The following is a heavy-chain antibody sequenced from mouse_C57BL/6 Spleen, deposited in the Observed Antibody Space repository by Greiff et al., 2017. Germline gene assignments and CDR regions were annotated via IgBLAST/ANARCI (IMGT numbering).Heavy chain of an antibody. CDR1: GFTFSDYG. V-gene: IGHV5-17*01. J-gene: IGHJ3*01. CDR3: ANWYGSSWFAY. CDR2: ISSGSSTI. Sequence: VKLVESGGGLVKPGGSLKLSCAASGFTFSDYGMHWVRQAPEKGLEWVAYISSGSSTIYYADTVKGRFTISRDNAKNTLFLQMTSLRSEDTAMYYCANWYGSSWFAYWGQGTLVTVSA. D-gene: IGHD1-1*01.